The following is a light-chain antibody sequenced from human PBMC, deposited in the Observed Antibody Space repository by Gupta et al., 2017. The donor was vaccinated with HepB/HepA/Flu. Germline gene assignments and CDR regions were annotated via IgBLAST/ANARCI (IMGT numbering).Light chain of an antibody. Sequence: QSALTQPASVSGSLGPSITIFCTGSTDDIGFNSYVYWYQQHPGKAPKLIISGVTYRPSGVSGRFSGSKSGNTASLTISGLQTEDEADYYCSSYSNTNTPVLFGGGTKLTVL. CDR3: SSYSNTNTPVL. J-gene: IGLJ2*01. CDR1: TDDIGFNSY. CDR2: GVT. V-gene: IGLV2-14*03.